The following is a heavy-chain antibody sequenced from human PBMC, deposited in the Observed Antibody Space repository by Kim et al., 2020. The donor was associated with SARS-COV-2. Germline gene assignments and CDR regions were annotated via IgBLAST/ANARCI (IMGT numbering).Heavy chain of an antibody. CDR1: GFTASNYW. CDR3: ASLDTYPHASLSHSSARNPWGL. CDR2: IKKDGTEP. V-gene: IGHV3-7*01. J-gene: IGHJ4*02. D-gene: IGHD7-27*01. Sequence: GGSLRLSCAVSGFTASNYWMSWVRQAPGKGLEWVAMIKKDGTEPYYVDSVRGRFTISRDNARSSLLLQMNILRAEHTAMYYCASLDTYPHASLSHSSARNPWGLWGQGTQVTVSS.